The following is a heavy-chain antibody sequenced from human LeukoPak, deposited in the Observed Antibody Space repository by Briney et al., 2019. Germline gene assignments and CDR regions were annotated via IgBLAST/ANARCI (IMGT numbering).Heavy chain of an antibody. CDR3: AKAELGVDTFFDY. J-gene: IGHJ4*02. CDR1: GFTFSSYA. CDR2: LSGSGAGT. D-gene: IGHD3-3*01. V-gene: IGHV3-23*01. Sequence: GGSLRLSCAASGFTFSSYAMSWVRQAPGKGLEWVATLSGSGAGTYYSDSVQGRFTISRDNSKRTLFLQMNSLRAEDTAFYYCAKAELGVDTFFDYWGQGTLVTVSS.